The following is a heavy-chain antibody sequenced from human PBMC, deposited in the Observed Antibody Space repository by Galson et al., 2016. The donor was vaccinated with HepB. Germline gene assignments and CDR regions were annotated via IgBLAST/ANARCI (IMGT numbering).Heavy chain of an antibody. Sequence: SLRLSCAASGFTFSNYSVHWVRQAPGKGLEWVAGIWYDGSNKYYPDSVQGRFTISRDNSKDTLYLQMNSLRAEDTAVYYCAVAWGGVATWDYFEYWGQGTLVTVSS. CDR2: IWYDGSNK. J-gene: IGHJ4*02. CDR3: AVAWGGVATWDYFEY. D-gene: IGHD3-3*01. CDR1: GFTFSNYS. V-gene: IGHV3-33*08.